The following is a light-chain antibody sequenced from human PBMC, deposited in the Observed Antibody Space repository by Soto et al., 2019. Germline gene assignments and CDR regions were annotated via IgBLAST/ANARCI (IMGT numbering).Light chain of an antibody. J-gene: IGKJ5*01. CDR1: QSVSSN. V-gene: IGKV3-15*01. Sequence: EIVMTQSPATLSVSPGERATLSCRASQSVSSNLAWYQQKPGQAPRFLIYRASTRATGVPARFSGSGSGTEFTLTISSLQSEDFAVYYCQQYNNWPTITFGQGTRLEIK. CDR2: RAS. CDR3: QQYNNWPTIT.